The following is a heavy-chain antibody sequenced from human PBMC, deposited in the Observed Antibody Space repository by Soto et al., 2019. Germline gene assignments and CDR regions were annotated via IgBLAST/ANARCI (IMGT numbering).Heavy chain of an antibody. V-gene: IGHV1-69*13. CDR2: IIPIFGTA. Sequence: SVKVSCKASGGTFSSYAISWVRQAPGQGLEWMGGIIPIFGTANYAQKFQGRVTITADESTGTAYMELSSLRSEDTAVYYCARTDIVLMVYGTASGAFDIWGQGTMVTVSS. CDR1: GGTFSSYA. J-gene: IGHJ3*02. CDR3: ARTDIVLMVYGTASGAFDI. D-gene: IGHD2-8*01.